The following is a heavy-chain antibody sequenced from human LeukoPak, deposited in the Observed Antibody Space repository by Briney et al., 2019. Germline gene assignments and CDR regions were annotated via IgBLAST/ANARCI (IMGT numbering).Heavy chain of an antibody. CDR1: GYTFTGYY. J-gene: IGHJ3*02. Sequence: ASVKVSCKASGYTFTGYYMHWVRQAPGQGLEWMGWINPNSGGTNHAQKFQGSATMTRDTSISTAYMELSRLRSDDTAVYYCARGGYCSGGSCYTAFDIWGQGTMVTVSS. D-gene: IGHD2-15*01. V-gene: IGHV1-2*02. CDR2: INPNSGGT. CDR3: ARGGYCSGGSCYTAFDI.